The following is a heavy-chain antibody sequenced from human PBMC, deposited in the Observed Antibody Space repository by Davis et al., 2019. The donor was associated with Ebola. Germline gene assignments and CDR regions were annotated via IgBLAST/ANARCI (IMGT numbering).Heavy chain of an antibody. CDR3: ARGDSYYDPSGYYAGPESPDH. CDR2: YSYTGST. Sequence: GSLRLSCAASGFTFRSYSMNWVRQPPGKGLEWFGYYSYTGSTSYSPSLRSRVTISVDTSKNLFSLKLTSVTAADTAVYYCARGDSYYDPSGYYAGPESPDHWGQGTLVSVSS. CDR1: GFTFRSYS. D-gene: IGHD3-22*01. V-gene: IGHV4-59*12. J-gene: IGHJ4*02.